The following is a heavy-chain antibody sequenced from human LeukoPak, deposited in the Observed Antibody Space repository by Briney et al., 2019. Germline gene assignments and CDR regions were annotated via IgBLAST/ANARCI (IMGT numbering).Heavy chain of an antibody. D-gene: IGHD3-22*01. CDR2: IFATGNT. CDR1: GDSMNNYF. V-gene: IGHV4-4*07. CDR3: ARDSSGYLESFDY. J-gene: IGHJ4*02. Sequence: SETLSLTCTVSGDSMNNYFWSWIRQPAGKGLEWIGRIFATGNTNYNPSLKSRVTMSVDTSKNQFSLDLSSVTAADTAVYLCARDSSGYLESFDYWGQGTLVTVSS.